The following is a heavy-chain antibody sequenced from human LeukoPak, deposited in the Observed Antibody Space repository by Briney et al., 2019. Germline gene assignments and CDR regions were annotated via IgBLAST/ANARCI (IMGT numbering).Heavy chain of an antibody. V-gene: IGHV3-48*03. CDR2: ISDSATTV. D-gene: IGHD3-10*01. Sequence: PGGSLRLSCAASGFTFSTFEMNWVRQAPGKGLEWVSYISDSATTVYYADSVKGRFTISRDNAKNSLYLQMNSLRAEDTAVYYRARVFGSGSSDYWGQGTLVTVSS. CDR3: ARVFGSGSSDY. J-gene: IGHJ4*02. CDR1: GFTFSTFE.